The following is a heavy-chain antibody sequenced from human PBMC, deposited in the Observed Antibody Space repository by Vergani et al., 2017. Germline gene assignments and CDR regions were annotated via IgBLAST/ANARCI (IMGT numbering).Heavy chain of an antibody. CDR2: ISYDGSNK. D-gene: IGHD4-11*01. Sequence: QVQLVESGGGVVQPGRSLRLSCAASGFTFSSYGMHWVRQAPGKGLEWVAVISYDGSNKYYADSVKGRFTISRDNSKNTLYLQMNSLRAEDTAVYYCASQGVATVTDNWFDPWGQGTLVTVSS. V-gene: IGHV3-30*03. CDR1: GFTFSSYG. CDR3: ASQGVATVTDNWFDP. J-gene: IGHJ5*02.